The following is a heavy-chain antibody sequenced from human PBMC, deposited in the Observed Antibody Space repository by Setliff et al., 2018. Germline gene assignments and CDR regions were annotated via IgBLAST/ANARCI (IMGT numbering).Heavy chain of an antibody. CDR2: ISPYTGNT. CDR3: ERLVRYCSTTSCQRTSGDDF. J-gene: IGHJ4*02. D-gene: IGHD2-2*01. CDR1: GYTFTDYG. Sequence: GASVKVSCKASGYTFTDYGISWVRQAPEQGLEWMGWISPYTGNTFYAPQFQGRVIMTTDTSAKTAYMDLRSLRSDDTAVYYCERLVRYCSTTSCQRTSGDDFWGLGTLVTVSS. V-gene: IGHV1-18*01.